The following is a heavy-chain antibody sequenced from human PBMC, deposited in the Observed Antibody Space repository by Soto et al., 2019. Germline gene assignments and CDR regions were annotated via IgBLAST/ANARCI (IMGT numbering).Heavy chain of an antibody. J-gene: IGHJ6*02. Sequence: QVRLMQSGAEVKKPGSSVTVSCKASGGTFSTSAISWVRQAPGEGLEWVGGIMPVFATPDYAQKFQGRVTISEDESTTTAYLELTSLTTDDTAVYYCARDKDRQQLGGNYYYILDVWGQGTAITVSS. CDR3: ARDKDRQQLGGNYYYILDV. CDR1: GGTFSTSA. D-gene: IGHD3-3*02. V-gene: IGHV1-69*12. CDR2: IMPVFATP.